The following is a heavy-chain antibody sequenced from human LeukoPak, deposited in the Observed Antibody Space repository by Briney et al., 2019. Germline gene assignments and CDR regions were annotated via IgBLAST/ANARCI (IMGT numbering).Heavy chain of an antibody. CDR3: ARDSGVYSSGRGDAFDI. CDR2: ISYDGSNK. CDR1: GFTFSSYG. Sequence: GGSLRLSCAASGFTFSSYGMHWVRQAPGKGLEWVALISYDGSNKYYADSVKGRFTISRDNAKNSLYLQMNSLRAEDTAVYYCARDSGVYSSGRGDAFDIWGQGTMVTVSS. D-gene: IGHD6-19*01. J-gene: IGHJ3*02. V-gene: IGHV3-30*03.